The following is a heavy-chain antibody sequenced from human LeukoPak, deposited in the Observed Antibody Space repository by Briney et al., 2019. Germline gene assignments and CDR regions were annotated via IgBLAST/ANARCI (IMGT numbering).Heavy chain of an antibody. J-gene: IGHJ6*03. CDR3: ARLKFYDSTGYSPGYYMDV. V-gene: IGHV4-4*07. Sequence: SETLSLTCSVSGGAIISYYWSWIRQPAGKGPEWIGRIYPTGNTDYNPSLKTRVTMSTALSKKQFSRRLRSVTAADTAVYYCARLKFYDSTGYSPGYYMDVWGKGTAVTVSS. CDR1: GGAIISYY. D-gene: IGHD3-22*01. CDR2: IYPTGNT.